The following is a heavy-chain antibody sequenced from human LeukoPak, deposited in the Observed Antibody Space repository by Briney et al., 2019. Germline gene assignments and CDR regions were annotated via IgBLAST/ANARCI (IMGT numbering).Heavy chain of an antibody. CDR3: ARHDRGSYDY. Sequence: PSETLSLTCAVYGGSISSYYWSWIRQPPGKGLEWIGYIYYSGSTNYNPSLKSRVTISVDTSKNQFSLKLSSVTAADTAVYYCARHDRGSYDYWGQGTLVTVSS. V-gene: IGHV4-59*08. CDR2: IYYSGST. J-gene: IGHJ4*02. CDR1: GGSISSYY. D-gene: IGHD1-26*01.